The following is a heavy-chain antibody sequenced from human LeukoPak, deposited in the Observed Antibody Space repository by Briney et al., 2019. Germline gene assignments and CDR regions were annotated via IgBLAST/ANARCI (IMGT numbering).Heavy chain of an antibody. CDR1: GFTFSSYA. CDR2: ISYDGSNE. V-gene: IGHV3-30*04. D-gene: IGHD3-16*01. Sequence: AGGSLRLSCAASGFTFSSYAIHWVRQAPGKGLEWVAVISYDGSNEYYADSVKGRFTISRDNSKNTLYLQMNSLRAEDTAVYYCARGALTKVWGRKKGTDVWGKGTTATVSA. J-gene: IGHJ6*04. CDR3: ARGALTKVWGRKKGTDV.